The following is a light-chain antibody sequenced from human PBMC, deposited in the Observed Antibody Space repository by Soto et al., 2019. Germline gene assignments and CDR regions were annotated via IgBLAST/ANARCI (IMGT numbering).Light chain of an antibody. CDR1: QGISNY. CDR3: QKYNSDPCT. V-gene: IGKV1-27*01. CDR2: AAS. J-gene: IGKJ1*01. Sequence: DIQMTQSPSSLSASVGDRVTITCRASQGISNYLAWYQQKPGKVPKLLIYAASTLQSGVPSRLSGSGSGTEFTLTISSLQTEYVATYYCQKYNSDPCTFGQGTKEEIK.